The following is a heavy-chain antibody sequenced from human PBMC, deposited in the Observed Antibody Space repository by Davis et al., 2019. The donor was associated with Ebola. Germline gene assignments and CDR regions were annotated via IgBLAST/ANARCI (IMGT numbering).Heavy chain of an antibody. CDR2: IYHSGST. CDR3: ARGGYSYGYFIVDY. V-gene: IGHV4-38-2*02. CDR1: GYSISSGYY. Sequence: SETLSLTCTVSGYSISSGYYWGWIRQPPGKGLEWIGSIYHSGSTYYNPSLKSRVTISVDTSKNQFSLKLSSVTAADTAVYYCARGGYSYGYFIVDYWGQGTLVTVSS. J-gene: IGHJ4*02. D-gene: IGHD5-18*01.